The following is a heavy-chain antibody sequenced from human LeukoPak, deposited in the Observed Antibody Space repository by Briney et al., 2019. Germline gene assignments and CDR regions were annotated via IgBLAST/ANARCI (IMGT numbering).Heavy chain of an antibody. CDR1: GGSFSGYY. J-gene: IGHJ4*02. Sequence: SETLSLTCAVYGGSFSGYYWSWIRQPPGKGLEWIGEINHSGSTNYNPSLKCRVTISVDTSKNQFSLKLSPVTAADTAVYYCARGLIVHTAMVPTVVSPFDYWGQGTLVTVSS. CDR3: ARGLIVHTAMVPTVVSPFDY. V-gene: IGHV4-34*01. D-gene: IGHD5-18*01. CDR2: INHSGST.